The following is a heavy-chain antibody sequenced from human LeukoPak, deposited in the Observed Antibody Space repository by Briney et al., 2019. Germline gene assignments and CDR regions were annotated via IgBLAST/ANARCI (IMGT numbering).Heavy chain of an antibody. CDR3: AMSVYPDFDWLSRFDY. Sequence: SQTLSLTCTVSGGSISSGSYYWSWLRQPAGKGLEWIGRIYTSGSTNYNPSLKSRVTISVDTSKNQFSLKLGSVTAADTAVYYCAMSVYPDFDWLSRFDYWGQGTLVTVSS. V-gene: IGHV4-61*02. D-gene: IGHD3-9*01. CDR1: GGSISSGSYY. CDR2: IYTSGST. J-gene: IGHJ4*02.